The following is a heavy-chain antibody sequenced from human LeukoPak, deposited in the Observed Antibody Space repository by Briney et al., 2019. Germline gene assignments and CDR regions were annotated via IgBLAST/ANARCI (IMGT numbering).Heavy chain of an antibody. J-gene: IGHJ1*01. CDR1: GGSFSGYY. CDR2: IYHSGST. Sequence: NTSETLSLTCAVYGGSFSGYYWSWIRQPPGKGLEWIGEIYHSGSTNYNPSLKSRVTISVDTSKNQFSLKLSSVTAADTAVYYCASHPRFLEWSTEYFQHWGQGTLVTVSS. CDR3: ASHPRFLEWSTEYFQH. D-gene: IGHD3-3*01. V-gene: IGHV4-34*01.